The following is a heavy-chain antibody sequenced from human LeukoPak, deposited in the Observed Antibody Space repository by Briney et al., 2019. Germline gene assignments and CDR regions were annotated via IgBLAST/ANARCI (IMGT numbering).Heavy chain of an antibody. CDR3: ARVGLLTGYYSLYYYYGMDV. J-gene: IGHJ6*02. V-gene: IGHV3-48*03. CDR1: GFTFSSYE. D-gene: IGHD3-9*01. CDR2: ISSSGSTI. Sequence: PGGSLRLSCAASGFTFSSYEMNWVRQAPGKRLEWVSYISSSGSTIYYADSVKGRFTISRDNAKNSLYLQMNSLRAEDTAVYYCARVGLLTGYYSLYYYYGMDVWGQGTTVTVSS.